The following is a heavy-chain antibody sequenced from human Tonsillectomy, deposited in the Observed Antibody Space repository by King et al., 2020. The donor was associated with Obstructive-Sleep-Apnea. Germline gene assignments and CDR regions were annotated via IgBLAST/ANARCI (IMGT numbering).Heavy chain of an antibody. D-gene: IGHD6-13*01. Sequence: VQLVESGGGVVQPGRSLRLSCAASGFTFSSYSMHWVRQAPGKGLEWVAVISYDGINQYYADSVKGRFTISRDNSKNTLYLQMNSLRAEDTAVYYCAKPSYSGSWYDYWGQGILVSVSS. J-gene: IGHJ4*02. CDR1: GFTFSSYS. CDR2: ISYDGINQ. CDR3: AKPSYSGSWYDY. V-gene: IGHV3-30*18.